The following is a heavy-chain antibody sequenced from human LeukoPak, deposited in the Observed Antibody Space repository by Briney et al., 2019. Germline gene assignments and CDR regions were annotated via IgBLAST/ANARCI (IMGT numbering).Heavy chain of an antibody. CDR1: GYTFTGYY. Sequence: ASVKVSCKASGYTFTGYYMHWVRQAPGQGLEWMGWINPNSGGTNYAQKFQGGVTMTRDTSISTAYMELSRLRSDDTAVYYCARDSVQVVRFDYWGQGTLVTVSS. CDR2: INPNSGGT. J-gene: IGHJ4*02. CDR3: ARDSVQVVRFDY. V-gene: IGHV1-2*02.